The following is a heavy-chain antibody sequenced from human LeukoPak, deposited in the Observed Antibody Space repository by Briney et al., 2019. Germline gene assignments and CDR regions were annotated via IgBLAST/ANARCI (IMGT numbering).Heavy chain of an antibody. D-gene: IGHD3-10*01. CDR3: ANLPRGEVGAFDI. Sequence: PGRSLRLSCAASGFTFDDYAMHWVRQAPGKGLEWVSGISWNSGSIGYADSVKGRFTISRDNAKNSLYLQMNSLRAEDTALYYCANLPRGEVGAFDIWGQGTMVTVSS. J-gene: IGHJ3*02. CDR1: GFTFDDYA. CDR2: ISWNSGSI. V-gene: IGHV3-9*01.